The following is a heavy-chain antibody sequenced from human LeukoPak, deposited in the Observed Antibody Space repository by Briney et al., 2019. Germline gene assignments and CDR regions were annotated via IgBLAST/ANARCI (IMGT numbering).Heavy chain of an antibody. Sequence: SETLSLTCTVSGGSISSGSYSWNWIRQPPGKGLEWIGRMYSSGTTNYNPFLKSRVTISVDMSKNQFSLKLSSVTASDTAVYYCATSPVTTWWFDPWGQGTLVTVSS. V-gene: IGHV4-61*02. CDR3: ATSPVTTWWFDP. CDR1: GGSISSGSYS. CDR2: MYSSGTT. J-gene: IGHJ5*02. D-gene: IGHD4-17*01.